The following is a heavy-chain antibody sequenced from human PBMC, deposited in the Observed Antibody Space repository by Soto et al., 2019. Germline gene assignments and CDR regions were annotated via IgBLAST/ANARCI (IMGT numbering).Heavy chain of an antibody. V-gene: IGHV1-2*02. CDR1: GYTFTGYY. Sequence: ASVKVSCKASGYTFTGYYMHWVRQAPGQGLEWMGWINPNSGGTNYAQKFQGRVTMTRDTSISTAYMELSRLRSDDTAVYYCARDLFDRSAYPPTIDYWGQGTLVTVSS. CDR3: ARDLFDRSAYPPTIDY. J-gene: IGHJ4*02. D-gene: IGHD3-9*01. CDR2: INPNSGGT.